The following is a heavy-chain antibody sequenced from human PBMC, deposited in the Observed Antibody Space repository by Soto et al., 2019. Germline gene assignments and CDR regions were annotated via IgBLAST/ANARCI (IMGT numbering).Heavy chain of an antibody. CDR3: ASAHDYSNYPYYLDS. CDR1: GFTFSNYW. V-gene: IGHV3-7*01. D-gene: IGHD4-4*01. Sequence: EVQLVESGGGLVQPGGSLRLSCAASGFTFSNYWMSWVRQAPGQGLEWVANIKQDGSEKSYVDSVKGRFTISRDNAKNSLYLQMNSLIAEDTAVYYCASAHDYSNYPYYLDSWCQGTLVTVSS. CDR2: IKQDGSEK. J-gene: IGHJ4*02.